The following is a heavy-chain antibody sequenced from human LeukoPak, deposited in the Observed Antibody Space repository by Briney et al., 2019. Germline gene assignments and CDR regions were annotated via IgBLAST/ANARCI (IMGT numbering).Heavy chain of an antibody. CDR3: ATSRATVTTPNYYYYGMDV. CDR2: IHPSGGST. CDR1: GYTFTSYY. V-gene: IGHV1-46*01. Sequence: ASVKVSCKASGYTFTSYYMHWVRQAPGQGLEWMGIIHPSGGSTSYAQKFQGRVTMTRDTSTSTVYMELSSLRSEDTAVYYCATSRATVTTPNYYYYGMDVWGQGTTVTVSS. D-gene: IGHD4-17*01. J-gene: IGHJ6*02.